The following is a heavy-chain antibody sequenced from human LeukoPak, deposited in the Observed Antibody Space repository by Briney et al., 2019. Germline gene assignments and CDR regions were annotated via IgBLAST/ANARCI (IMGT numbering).Heavy chain of an antibody. CDR3: AKKRFFDWFEAGGFDS. CDR2: ISIRSSTI. D-gene: IGHD3-9*01. Sequence: GGSLRLSCAASGFTFSSYSMAWVRQAPGKGLEWVSYISIRSSTIYYADSVKGRFTISRDNAKNSLYVQMNSLRAEDTAVYYCAKKRFFDWFEAGGFDSWGQGTLVTVSS. J-gene: IGHJ5*01. V-gene: IGHV3-48*01. CDR1: GFTFSSYS.